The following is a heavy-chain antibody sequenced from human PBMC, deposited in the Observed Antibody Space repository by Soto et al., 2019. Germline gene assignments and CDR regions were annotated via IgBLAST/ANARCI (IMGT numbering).Heavy chain of an antibody. Sequence: GGSLRLSCAASGFTFSSYWMSWVRQAPGKGLEWVANIKQDGSEKYYVDSVKGRFTISRDNAKNSLYLQMNSLRAEDTAVYYCAREFDILTGYYAYDAFDIWGQGTMVTVSS. CDR3: AREFDILTGYYAYDAFDI. D-gene: IGHD3-9*01. CDR2: IKQDGSEK. V-gene: IGHV3-7*01. J-gene: IGHJ3*02. CDR1: GFTFSSYW.